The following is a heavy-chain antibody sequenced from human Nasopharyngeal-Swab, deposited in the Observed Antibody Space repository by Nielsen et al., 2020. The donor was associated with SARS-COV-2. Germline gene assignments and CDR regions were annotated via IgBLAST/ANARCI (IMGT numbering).Heavy chain of an antibody. CDR2: ISYYGSNK. CDR3: AKVLGVYYYMDV. Sequence: GGSLRLSCAASGFTFSSYGMHWVRQAPGKGLEWVAVISYYGSNKYYADSVQGRVTISRDNSKNTLYLQINSLRAEDTAVYYCAKVLGVYYYMDVWGKGTTVTVSS. V-gene: IGHV3-30*18. CDR1: GFTFSSYG. D-gene: IGHD2-8*01. J-gene: IGHJ6*03.